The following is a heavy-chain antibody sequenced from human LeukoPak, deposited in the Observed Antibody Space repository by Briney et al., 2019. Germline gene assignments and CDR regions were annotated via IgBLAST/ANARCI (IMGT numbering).Heavy chain of an antibody. Sequence: SVKVSCKISGGSLSIYTLSWVRQAPGQGLEWMGGIIPMFGTANYAQKFQGRVNITADESTSTAFMELSSLTSEDTTIYYCATESDEGAFDVWGQGTMVSVSS. CDR2: IIPMFGTA. V-gene: IGHV1-69*01. J-gene: IGHJ3*01. CDR3: ATESDEGAFDV. CDR1: GGSLSIYT.